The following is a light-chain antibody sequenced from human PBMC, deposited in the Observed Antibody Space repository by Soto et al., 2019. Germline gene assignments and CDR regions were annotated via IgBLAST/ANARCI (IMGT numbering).Light chain of an antibody. J-gene: IGLJ7*01. CDR3: GTWDSSLSAGV. V-gene: IGLV1-51*02. Sequence: QSVLTQPPSVSAAPGQKVTISCSGSNSNIGNNYVSWYQQLPRTAPKLLIYENNKRPSGIPDRFSGSKSGTSATLGITGLQTGDEADYYCGTWDSSLSAGVFGGGTQLTV. CDR2: ENN. CDR1: NSNIGNNY.